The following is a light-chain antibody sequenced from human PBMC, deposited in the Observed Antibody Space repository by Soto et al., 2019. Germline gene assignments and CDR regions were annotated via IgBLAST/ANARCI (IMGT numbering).Light chain of an antibody. V-gene: IGKV1-39*01. CDR2: AAS. CDR3: QQSYSTPRT. J-gene: IGKJ1*01. CDR1: QSISSY. Sequence: DMQMTKSPSSLSASVGDRVTITCRASQSISSYLNWYQQKPGKAPKLLIYAASSLQSGVPSRFSGSGSGTDFTLTISSLQPEDFATNYCQQSYSTPRTFGQGTKVEIK.